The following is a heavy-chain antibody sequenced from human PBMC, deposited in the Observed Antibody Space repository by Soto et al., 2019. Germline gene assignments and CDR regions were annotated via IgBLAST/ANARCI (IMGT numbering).Heavy chain of an antibody. CDR3: AKERATTTAFDY. CDR2: ITDNGGST. V-gene: IGHV3-23*01. CDR1: GXTFSRDG. Sequence: LRLSFAASGXTFSRDGMSWVRQAPGKGLEWVSLITDNGGSTYYADSVKGRFTISRDNTKNTLFLQMNSLRAEDTAVYYCAKERATTTAFDYWGQGALVTVSS. D-gene: IGHD4-17*01. J-gene: IGHJ4*02.